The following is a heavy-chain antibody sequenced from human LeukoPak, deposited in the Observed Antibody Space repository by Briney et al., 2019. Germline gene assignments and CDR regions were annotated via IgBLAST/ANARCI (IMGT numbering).Heavy chain of an antibody. J-gene: IGHJ3*02. D-gene: IGHD3-16*02. CDR1: GFTFSSYG. Sequence: GGSLRLSCAASGFTFSSYGMHWVRQAPGKGLEWVAVIWYDGSNKYYADSVKGRFTISRDNSKNTLYLQMNSLRAEDTAVYYCAKERLRYYDYVWGSYRYTRSVDAFDIWGQGTMVTVSS. V-gene: IGHV3-33*06. CDR2: IWYDGSNK. CDR3: AKERLRYYDYVWGSYRYTRSVDAFDI.